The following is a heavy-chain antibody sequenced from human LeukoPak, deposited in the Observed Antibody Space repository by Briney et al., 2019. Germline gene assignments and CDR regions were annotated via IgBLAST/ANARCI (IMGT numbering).Heavy chain of an antibody. J-gene: IGHJ5*02. D-gene: IGHD2-2*01. CDR3: ARLGYCSSTSCQGNWFDP. Sequence: GGSLRLSCAASGFTFSSYAMSWVRQAPGKGLEWVSVISGSGGSTYYADSVKGRFTISRDNSKNTLYLQMNSLRAEDTAVYYCARLGYCSSTSCQGNWFDPWGQGTLVTVSS. CDR1: GFTFSSYA. V-gene: IGHV3-23*01. CDR2: ISGSGGST.